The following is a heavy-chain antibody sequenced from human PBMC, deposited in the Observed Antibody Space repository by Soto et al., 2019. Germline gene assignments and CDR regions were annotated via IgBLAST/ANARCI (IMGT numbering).Heavy chain of an antibody. CDR2: MNGAATST. J-gene: IGHJ6*02. CDR3: ARGGADHYNDGMDV. V-gene: IGHV3-23*01. Sequence: HLSESGGDLLQPGGSLTLSCAASGFILSTYPMTWVRQAPGRGLEWVSSMNGAATSTSYADSVKGRFTTSRDNSQNTLYLQINTLRPEDTAVYFCARGGADHYNDGMDVWGQGTTVSVSS. D-gene: IGHD3-3*01. CDR1: GFILSTYP.